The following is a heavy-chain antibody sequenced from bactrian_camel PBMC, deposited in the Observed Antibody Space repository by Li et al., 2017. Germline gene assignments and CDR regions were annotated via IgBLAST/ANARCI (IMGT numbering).Heavy chain of an antibody. Sequence: HVQLVESGGGSVQAGGSLRLTCLVSGHTANRYCLAWFRQAPGKEREGVAAIYGAGSPIYANSVKGRFSLSRDTAKRTLNLQMNSLKPEDTAMYYCAAVRTLTGLPGPLTPSQYGSWGQGTQVTVS. J-gene: IGHJ4*01. CDR3: AAVRTLTGLPGPLTPSQYGS. CDR1: GHTANRYC. D-gene: IGHD5*01. V-gene: IGHV3S26*01. CDR2: IYGAGSP.